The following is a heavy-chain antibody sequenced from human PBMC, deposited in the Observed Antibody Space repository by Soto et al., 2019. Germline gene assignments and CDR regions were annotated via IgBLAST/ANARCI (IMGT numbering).Heavy chain of an antibody. CDR1: VGSISSYY. CDR3: ARDSSRTTNRQRVRGKDYYSYGMDV. D-gene: IGHD6-13*01. CDR2: IYYSGST. Sequence: SETLSLTCTVSVGSISSYYWSWIRQPPGKGLEWIGYIYYSGSTNYNPSLKSRVTISVDTSKNQFSLKLSSVTAADTAVYYCARDSSRTTNRQRVRGKDYYSYGMDVWGQGITVTVSS. J-gene: IGHJ6*02. V-gene: IGHV4-59*01.